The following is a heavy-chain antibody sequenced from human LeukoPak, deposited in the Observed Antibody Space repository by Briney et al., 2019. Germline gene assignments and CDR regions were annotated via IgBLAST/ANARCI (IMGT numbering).Heavy chain of an antibody. CDR1: GFTFSDYY. CDR3: ATDVTGQWLTYDY. J-gene: IGHJ4*02. D-gene: IGHD6-19*01. Sequence: GGSLRLSCAASGFTFSDYYMSWIRQAPGKGLEWVSYISSSGSTIYYADSVKGRFTISRDNAKNSLYLQMNSLRAEDTAVYYCATDVTGQWLTYDYWGQGTLVTVSS. CDR2: ISSSGSTI. V-gene: IGHV3-11*01.